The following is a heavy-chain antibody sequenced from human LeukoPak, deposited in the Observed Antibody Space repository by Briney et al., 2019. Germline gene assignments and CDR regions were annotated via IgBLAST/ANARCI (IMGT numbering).Heavy chain of an antibody. CDR3: WRHPPRAGSAFDY. Sequence: TSETLALPCTVSGGSNSRYYWSWIRQPAGKGLEWIGRIYTSGSTNYNPSLKSRVPISVDQVKNHCPLRLRSVNAADPALDYWWRHPPRAGSAFDYWGQGTLVTVSS. V-gene: IGHV4-4*07. D-gene: IGHD1-14*01. J-gene: IGHJ4*02. CDR2: IYTSGST. CDR1: GGSNSRYY.